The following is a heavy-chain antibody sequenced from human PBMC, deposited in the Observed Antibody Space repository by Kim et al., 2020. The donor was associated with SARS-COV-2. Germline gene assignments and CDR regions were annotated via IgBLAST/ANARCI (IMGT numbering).Heavy chain of an antibody. V-gene: IGHV3-48*03. CDR3: ARDLGPDAFDI. CDR2: ISSSGSTI. Sequence: GGSLRLSCAASGFTFSSYEMNWVRQAPGKGLEWVSYISSSGSTIYYADSVKGRFTISRDNAKNSLYLQMNSLRAEDTAVYYCARDLGPDAFDIWGQGTMVTVSS. CDR1: GFTFSSYE. J-gene: IGHJ3*02. D-gene: IGHD3-16*01.